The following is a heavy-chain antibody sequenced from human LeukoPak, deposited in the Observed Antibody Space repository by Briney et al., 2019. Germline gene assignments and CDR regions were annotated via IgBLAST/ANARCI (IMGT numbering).Heavy chain of an antibody. Sequence: GGSLRLSCAGSSFRFSNYAMTWVRQAPGTGLEWVSGISGSGGSTYYADSVKGRFTISRDNSKKTLYLKMNSLRAEDTAVYYCAKDLYGGNSLGAFDIWGQGTVVTVSS. V-gene: IGHV3-23*01. CDR3: AKDLYGGNSLGAFDI. J-gene: IGHJ3*02. CDR1: SFRFSNYA. CDR2: ISGSGGST. D-gene: IGHD4-23*01.